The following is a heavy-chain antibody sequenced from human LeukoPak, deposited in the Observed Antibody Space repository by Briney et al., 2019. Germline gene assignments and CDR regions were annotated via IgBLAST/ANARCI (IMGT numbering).Heavy chain of an antibody. CDR2: ISSSGSTI. CDR1: EFTVSSYE. V-gene: IGHV3-48*03. CDR3: ARELGNSGSYG. D-gene: IGHD1-26*01. Sequence: GGSLRLSCAASEFTVSSYEMNWVRQAPGKGLEWVSYISSSGSTIYYADSVKGRFTISRDNAKNSLYLQMNSLRAEDTAVYYCARELGNSGSYGWGHGTLVTVSS. J-gene: IGHJ4*01.